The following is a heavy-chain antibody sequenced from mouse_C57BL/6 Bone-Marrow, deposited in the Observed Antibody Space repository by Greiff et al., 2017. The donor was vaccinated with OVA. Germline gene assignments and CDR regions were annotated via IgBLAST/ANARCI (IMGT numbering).Heavy chain of an antibody. CDR2: ISDGGSYT. Sequence: EVKVVESGGGLVKPGGSLKLSCAASGFTFSSYAMSWVRQTPEKRLEWVATISDGGSYTYYPDNVKGRFTISRDNAKNNLYLQMSHLKSEDTAMYYCARDGGSSGYYYFDYWGQGTTLTVSS. CDR3: ARDGGSSGYYYFDY. CDR1: GFTFSSYA. D-gene: IGHD3-2*02. J-gene: IGHJ2*01. V-gene: IGHV5-4*01.